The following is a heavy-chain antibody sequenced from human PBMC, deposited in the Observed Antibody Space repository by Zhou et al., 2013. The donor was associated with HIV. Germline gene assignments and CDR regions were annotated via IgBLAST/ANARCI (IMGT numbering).Heavy chain of an antibody. D-gene: IGHD3-22*01. J-gene: IGHJ4*02. CDR2: ISVYNGNT. V-gene: IGHV1-18*01. CDR1: GYTFTNYG. Sequence: QVQLVQSGAEVKKPGASVKVSCKASGYTFTNYGISWVRQAPGQGLEWMGWISVYNGNTNYAQKIQGRVTMTRDTSTTTVYMELSSLRSEDTAVYYCARQLNYYDSSALDNSFDYWGQGNPGHRLL. CDR3: ARQLNYYDSSALDNSFDY.